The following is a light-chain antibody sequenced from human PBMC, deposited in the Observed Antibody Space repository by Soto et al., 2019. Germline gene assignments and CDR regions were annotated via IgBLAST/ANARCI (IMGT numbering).Light chain of an antibody. Sequence: QSALTQPASVSGSPGQSITISCTGTSSDVGSYNLVSWYQQHPGKAPKLMIYEDSKRPSGVSNRFSGSKSGNTASLTMSWLQADDEADYYCCSYAGSNTYVFGSGTKLTVL. CDR3: CSYAGSNTYV. CDR2: EDS. CDR1: SSDVGSYNL. J-gene: IGLJ1*01. V-gene: IGLV2-23*01.